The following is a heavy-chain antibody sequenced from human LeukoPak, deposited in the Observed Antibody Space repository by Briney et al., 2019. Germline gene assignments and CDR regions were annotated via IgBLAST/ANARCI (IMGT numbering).Heavy chain of an antibody. CDR2: ISYDGSNK. Sequence: GRSLRLSCAASGSTFSSYAMHWVRQAPGKGLEWVAVISYDGSNKYYADSVKGRFTISRDNSKNTLYLQMNSLRAEDTAVYYCASEVLLSYWGQGTLVTVSS. CDR3: ASEVLLSY. V-gene: IGHV3-30*04. J-gene: IGHJ4*02. CDR1: GSTFSSYA. D-gene: IGHD3-10*01.